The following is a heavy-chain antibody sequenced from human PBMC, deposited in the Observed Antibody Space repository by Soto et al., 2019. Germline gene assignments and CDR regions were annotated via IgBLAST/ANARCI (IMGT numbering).Heavy chain of an antibody. CDR3: AKGTYSGSYYTEPLFDP. D-gene: IGHD1-26*01. J-gene: IGHJ5*02. V-gene: IGHV3-23*01. CDR2: ISGSGGST. CDR1: GFTFSSYA. Sequence: PGGSLRLSCAASGFTFSSYAMSWVRQAPGKGLEWVSAISGSGGSTYYADSVKGRFTISRDNSKNTLYLQMNSLRAEDTAVYYCAKGTYSGSYYTEPLFDPWGQGTLVTVSS.